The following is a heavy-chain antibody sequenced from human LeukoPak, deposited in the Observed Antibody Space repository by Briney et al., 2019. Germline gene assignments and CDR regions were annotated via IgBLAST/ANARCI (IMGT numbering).Heavy chain of an antibody. Sequence: GGSLRLSCAASGFTFSSYSMNWVRQAPGKGLEWVSYISSSSTYIYYADSVKGRFTISRDNAKNSLYLQMSSLRAEDTAVYYCAKVAAREIARIGGAQWDFDSWGQGTLVTVSS. D-gene: IGHD3-10*02. CDR2: ISSSSTYI. CDR1: GFTFSSYS. V-gene: IGHV3-21*01. J-gene: IGHJ4*02. CDR3: AKVAAREIARIGGAQWDFDS.